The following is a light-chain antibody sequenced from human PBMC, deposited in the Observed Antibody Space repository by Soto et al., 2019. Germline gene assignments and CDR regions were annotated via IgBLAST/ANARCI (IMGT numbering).Light chain of an antibody. Sequence: IQMTQSPSSLSASVGDRVTITCRASQAISNYLAWYQQKSGQVPKLLIYAASTLQSGVPSRFSGSVSGTDFTLTINSLQPEDVATYYCQKYNSAPRTFGQGTKVDIK. CDR1: QAISNY. V-gene: IGKV1-27*01. CDR2: AAS. CDR3: QKYNSAPRT. J-gene: IGKJ1*01.